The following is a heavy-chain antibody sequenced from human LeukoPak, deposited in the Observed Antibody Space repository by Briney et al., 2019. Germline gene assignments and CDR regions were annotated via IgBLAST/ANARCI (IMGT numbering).Heavy chain of an antibody. J-gene: IGHJ6*03. D-gene: IGHD2-15*01. Sequence: PSQTLSLTCAVSGGSISSGGYSWSWIRQPPGKGLEWIGYIYYSGSTNYNPSLKSRVTISVDTSKNQFSLKLSSVTAADTAVYYCARVIGSPHYYYYYMDVWGKGTTVTISS. CDR1: GGSISSGGYS. CDR2: IYYSGST. CDR3: ARVIGSPHYYYYYMDV. V-gene: IGHV4-30-4*07.